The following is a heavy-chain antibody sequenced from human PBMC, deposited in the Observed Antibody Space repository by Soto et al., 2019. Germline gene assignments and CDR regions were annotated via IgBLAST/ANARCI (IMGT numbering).Heavy chain of an antibody. V-gene: IGHV3-21*01. CDR2: ISSSSSYI. Sequence: EVQLVESGGGLVKPGGSLRLSCAASGFTFSSYSMNWVRQAPGKGLEWVSSISSSSSYIYYADSVKGRFTISRDNAKNSLYLQMNSLRAEDTAVYYCAREGSRWYADYYYYGMDVWGQGTTVTVSS. CDR3: AREGSRWYADYYYYGMDV. J-gene: IGHJ6*02. D-gene: IGHD6-13*01. CDR1: GFTFSSYS.